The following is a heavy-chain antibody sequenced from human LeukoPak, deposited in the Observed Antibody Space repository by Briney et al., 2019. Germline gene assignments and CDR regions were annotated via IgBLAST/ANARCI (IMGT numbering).Heavy chain of an antibody. J-gene: IGHJ4*02. CDR3: ASATTVVTPFDY. CDR1: GITFNNYN. V-gene: IGHV3-48*01. CDR2: ITISGGTL. D-gene: IGHD4-23*01. Sequence: PGGSLRLSCVASGITFNNYNMNWVRQAPGKGLEWVSHITISGGTLYYADSVKGRFVISRDNAKNSLFLQMNSLRVEDTGFYYCASATTVVTPFDYWGLGTLVTVSS.